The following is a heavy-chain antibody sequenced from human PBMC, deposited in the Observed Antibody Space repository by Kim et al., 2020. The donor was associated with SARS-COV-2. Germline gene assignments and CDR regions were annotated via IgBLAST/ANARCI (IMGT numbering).Heavy chain of an antibody. Sequence: ASVKVSCKASGYSFTTYDINWVRQATGQGLEWMGWMNPNTGNAGYAQNFHGRVTMTRSTSMSTAYMELSSLRSDDTAVYYCARGKYYYDSSGYLDDWGQG. CDR3: ARGKYYYDSSGYLDD. J-gene: IGHJ4*02. CDR1: GYSFTTYD. D-gene: IGHD3-22*01. CDR2: MNPNTGNA. V-gene: IGHV1-8*01.